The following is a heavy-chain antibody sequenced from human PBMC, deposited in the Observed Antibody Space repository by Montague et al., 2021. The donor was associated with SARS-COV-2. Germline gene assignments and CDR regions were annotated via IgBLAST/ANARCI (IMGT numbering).Heavy chain of an antibody. V-gene: IGHV4-34*01. Sequence: SETLSLTCAVYGGSLSGYYWSWIRQPPEKGLEWIGEINHSANTNYNPSLKSPVTISIDTSKNQFSLKMTSVTAADTATYYCASGVYPSGSYYNRYYYGLNNWGPGTMVIVSS. CDR1: GGSLSGYY. CDR2: INHSANT. J-gene: IGHJ6*02. CDR3: ASGVYPSGSYYNRYYYGLNN. D-gene: IGHD3-10*01.